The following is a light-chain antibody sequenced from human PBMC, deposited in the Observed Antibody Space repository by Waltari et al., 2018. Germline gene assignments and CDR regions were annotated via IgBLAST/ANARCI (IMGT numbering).Light chain of an antibody. CDR2: GNN. J-gene: IGLJ1*01. CDR3: QSYDIGLSGPYV. V-gene: IGLV1-40*01. Sequence: QSVLAQPPSVSGAPGQRVTISCRGSRSNIGARYGVTWYQQFPGSAPKLLVHGNNNRPSGVPDRFSVSRSGTSASLAITGLQAEDEADYYCQSYDIGLSGPYVFGTGTKVTVL. CDR1: RSNIGARYG.